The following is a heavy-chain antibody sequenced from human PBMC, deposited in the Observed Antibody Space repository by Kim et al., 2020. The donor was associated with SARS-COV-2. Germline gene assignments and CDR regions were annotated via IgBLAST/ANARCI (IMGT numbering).Heavy chain of an antibody. V-gene: IGHV3-30*04. CDR2: ISYDGSNK. J-gene: IGHJ6*02. CDR3: ARDHGTAMVIRMDV. CDR1: GFTFSSYA. D-gene: IGHD5-18*01. Sequence: GGSLRLSCAASGFTFSSYAMHWVRQAPGKGLEWVAVISYDGSNKYYADSVKGRFTISRDNSKNTLYLQMNSLRAEDTAVYYCARDHGTAMVIRMDVWGQG.